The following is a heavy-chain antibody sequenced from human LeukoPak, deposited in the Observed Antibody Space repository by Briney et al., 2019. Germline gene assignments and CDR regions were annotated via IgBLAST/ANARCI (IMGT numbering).Heavy chain of an antibody. CDR1: GGSISSYY. Sequence: SETLSLTCTVSGGSISSYYWSWIRQPAGKGLEWIGRIYTSGSTNYNPSLKSRVTMSVDTSKNQFSLKLSSVTAADTAVYYCARAPYSSSPYNFDFWGQGTLVTVSS. CDR3: ARAPYSSSPYNFDF. D-gene: IGHD6-6*01. V-gene: IGHV4-4*07. CDR2: IYTSGST. J-gene: IGHJ4*02.